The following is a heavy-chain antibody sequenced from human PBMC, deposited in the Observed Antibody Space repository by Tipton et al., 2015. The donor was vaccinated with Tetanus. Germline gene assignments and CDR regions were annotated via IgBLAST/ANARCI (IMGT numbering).Heavy chain of an antibody. CDR2: ISSSSSYI. CDR3: ARDLGEAMGNYFDY. V-gene: IGHV3-21*01. D-gene: IGHD3-16*01. CDR1: GFTFSSYS. Sequence: SLRLSCAASGFTFSSYSMNWVRQAPGKGLEWVSSISSSSSYIYYADSVKGRFTISRDNAKNPLYLQMNSLRAEDTAVYYCARDLGEAMGNYFDYWGQGTLVTVSS. J-gene: IGHJ4*02.